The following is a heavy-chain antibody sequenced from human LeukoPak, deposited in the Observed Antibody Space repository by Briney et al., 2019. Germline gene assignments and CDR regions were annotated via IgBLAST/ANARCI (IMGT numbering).Heavy chain of an antibody. CDR2: ISAHNGNT. CDR1: GYTFTSYG. J-gene: IGHJ4*02. Sequence: ASVKVSCKASGYTFTSYGISWVRQAPGQGLEWMGWISAHNGNTNYAQKLRGRVTMTTDTSTSTAYMELRSLRSDDTAVYYCARDGPGVIVVVTEPYYFDYWGQGTLVTVSS. CDR3: ARDGPGVIVVVTEPYYFDY. D-gene: IGHD2-21*02. V-gene: IGHV1-18*01.